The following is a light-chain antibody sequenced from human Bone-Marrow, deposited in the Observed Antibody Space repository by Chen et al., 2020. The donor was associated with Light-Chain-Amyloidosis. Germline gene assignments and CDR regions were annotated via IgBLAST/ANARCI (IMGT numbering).Light chain of an antibody. CDR2: DVS. J-gene: IGLJ2*01. CDR1: SSDVGGYNY. V-gene: IGLV2-14*01. Sequence: QSALTQPASVSGSPGHPITISCTRTSSDVGGYNYVSWYQQPPGKAPKLMIYDVSSRPSGVSNRFSGSKSGNTASLTISGLQAEDEADYYCSSYTSSGTPVVFGGGTKLTVL. CDR3: SSYTSSGTPVV.